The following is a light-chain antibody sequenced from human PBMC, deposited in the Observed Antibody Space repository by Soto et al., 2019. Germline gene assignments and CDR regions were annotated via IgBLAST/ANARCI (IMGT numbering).Light chain of an antibody. CDR1: QTINNW. CDR3: QQYNSFST. CDR2: HVS. J-gene: IGKJ1*01. V-gene: IGKV1-5*01. Sequence: DIQMTQSPSTLSASVGDRVTIACRASQTINNWLAWYQQKPGKAPKLLIYHVSTLESGVPSRFSGSGSGTEFTLTISSLQPDDFATYYCQQYNSFSTFGQGTKVEIK.